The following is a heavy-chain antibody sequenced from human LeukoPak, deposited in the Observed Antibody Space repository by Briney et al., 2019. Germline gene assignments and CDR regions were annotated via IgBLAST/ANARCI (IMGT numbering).Heavy chain of an antibody. D-gene: IGHD5-18*01. CDR2: IYHSGST. CDR1: GGSISSGGYY. CDR3: ARSGDLQNHSYGPGAFDY. V-gene: IGHV4-30-2*01. J-gene: IGHJ4*02. Sequence: PSETLSLTCTVSGGSISSGGYYWSWIRQPPGKGLEWIGYIYHSGSTYYNPSLKSRVTISVDRSKNQFSLKLSSVTAADTAVYYCARSGDLQNHSYGPGAFDYWGQGTLVTVSS.